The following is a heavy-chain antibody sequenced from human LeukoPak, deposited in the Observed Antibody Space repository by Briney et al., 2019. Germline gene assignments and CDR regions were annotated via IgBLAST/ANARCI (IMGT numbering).Heavy chain of an antibody. CDR3: ARDRDKGSYYYYGMDV. D-gene: IGHD2-21*01. CDR1: GGSISSYY. V-gene: IGHV4-59*01. CDR2: IYYSGST. J-gene: IGHJ6*02. Sequence: PSETLSLTCTVSGGSISSYYWSWIRQPPGKGLEWIGYIYYSGSTNYNPSLKSRVTISVDTSKNQFSLKLSSVTAAGTAVYYCARDRDKGSYYYYGMDVWGQGTTVTVSS.